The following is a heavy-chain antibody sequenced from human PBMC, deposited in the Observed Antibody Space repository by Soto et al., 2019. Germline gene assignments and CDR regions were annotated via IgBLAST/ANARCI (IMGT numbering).Heavy chain of an antibody. CDR2: IYHSGST. J-gene: IGHJ6*02. V-gene: IGHV4-34*01. Sequence: SETLSLTCAVYGGSFSGYGWSWIRQPPGKGLEWIGEIYHSGSTNYNPSLKSRVTISVDKSKNQFSLKLSSVTAADTAVYYCARAGRGYCSGGSCYSGLHGMDVWGQGTTLTVSS. CDR3: ARAGRGYCSGGSCYSGLHGMDV. D-gene: IGHD2-15*01. CDR1: GGSFSGYG.